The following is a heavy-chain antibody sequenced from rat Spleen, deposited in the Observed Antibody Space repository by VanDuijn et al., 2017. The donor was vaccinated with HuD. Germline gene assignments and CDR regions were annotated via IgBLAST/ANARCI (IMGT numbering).Heavy chain of an antibody. CDR2: ISYDGSST. J-gene: IGHJ3*01. V-gene: IGHV5-29*01. D-gene: IGHD1-1*01. Sequence: EVQLVESGGGLVQPGRSLKLSCAASGFTFSNYGMAWVRQAPTKGLEWVATISYDGSSTYYPDTVKGRFVIAKDSAKNTGHLQMNNLRSEDTAMYYCTSGGSGGLNWFAYWGQGTLVTVSS. CDR3: TSGGSGGLNWFAY. CDR1: GFTFSNYG.